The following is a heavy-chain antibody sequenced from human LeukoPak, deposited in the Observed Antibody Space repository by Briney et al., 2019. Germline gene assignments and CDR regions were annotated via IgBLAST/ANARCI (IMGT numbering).Heavy chain of an antibody. D-gene: IGHD2-8*01. CDR3: ARNGVGYYFDY. J-gene: IGHJ4*02. V-gene: IGHV3-30-3*01. CDR1: GFTFSSYA. CDR2: ISYDGSNK. Sequence: GGSLRLSCAASGFTFSSYAMHWVRQAPGKGLEWVAVISYDGSNKYYADSVKGRFTISRDNSKNTLYLQMNSLRAEDTAVYYCARNGVGYYFDYWGQGTLVTVSS.